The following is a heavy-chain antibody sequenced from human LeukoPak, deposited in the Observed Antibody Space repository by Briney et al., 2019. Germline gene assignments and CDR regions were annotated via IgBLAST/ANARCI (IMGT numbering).Heavy chain of an antibody. CDR3: ARGGCRGGSCYYYFDY. Sequence: GASVKVSCKASGYTFTSYGISWVRQAPGQGLEWMGWISGYNGNTNYAQKLQGRVTMTTDASTSTAYMELRSLRSDDTAVYYCARGGCRGGSCYYYFDYWGQGTLVTVSS. J-gene: IGHJ4*02. V-gene: IGHV1-18*01. CDR1: GYTFTSYG. CDR2: ISGYNGNT. D-gene: IGHD2-15*01.